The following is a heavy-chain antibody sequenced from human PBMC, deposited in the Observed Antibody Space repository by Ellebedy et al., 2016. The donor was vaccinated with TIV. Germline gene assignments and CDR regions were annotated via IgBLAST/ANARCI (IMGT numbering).Heavy chain of an antibody. V-gene: IGHV4-34*01. J-gene: IGHJ5*02. CDR2: INHLGST. Sequence: MPSETLSLTCAVYGESLRGFYWSWIRHPPGKALEWIGEINHLGSTNYNPSLKSRVTMSVDTSQKHFSLKVRSVTAADTARYFCARRPYASDWSSHWFDPWGQGTLVTVSS. D-gene: IGHD6-19*01. CDR3: ARRPYASDWSSHWFDP. CDR1: GESLRGFY.